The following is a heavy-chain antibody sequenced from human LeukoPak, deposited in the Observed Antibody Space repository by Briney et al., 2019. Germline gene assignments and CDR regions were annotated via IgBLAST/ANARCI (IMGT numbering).Heavy chain of an antibody. D-gene: IGHD2-2*02. CDR1: GYSISSGYY. Sequence: PSETLSLTCAVSGYSISSGYYWGWIRQPPGKGLEWIGSIYHSGNTYYNPSLKSRVTISVDTSKNQFSLKLSSVTAADTAVYYCATGSTSCYTMCAFDIWGQGTMVTVSS. J-gene: IGHJ3*02. V-gene: IGHV4-38-2*01. CDR2: IYHSGNT. CDR3: ATGSTSCYTMCAFDI.